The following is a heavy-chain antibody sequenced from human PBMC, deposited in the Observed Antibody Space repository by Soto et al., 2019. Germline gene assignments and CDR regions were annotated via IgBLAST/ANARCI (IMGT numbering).Heavy chain of an antibody. CDR2: IFYLGSS. CDR3: ARHSLALRKNNWFDP. CDR1: GDSIISSDFY. D-gene: IGHD3-3*02. J-gene: IGHJ5*02. V-gene: IGHV4-39*01. Sequence: SETLSLTCTVSGDSIISSDFYWGWVRQPPGKGLEWIGSIFYLGSSYYNPSLKSRVTMSVDTTKNQFSLRLRPVTAADTALYFCARHSLALRKNNWFDPWGQGIMVTVSS.